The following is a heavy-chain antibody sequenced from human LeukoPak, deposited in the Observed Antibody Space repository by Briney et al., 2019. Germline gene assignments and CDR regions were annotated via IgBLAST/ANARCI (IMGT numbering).Heavy chain of an antibody. CDR2: ISVGRGDT. Sequence: ASVKLSCKASGYTFTSYTIHWVRQAPGQSLEWMGGISVGRGDTKCSQELQGRVTLTRDTSATTAYLEVSSLRSGDTAVYYCARERGIRDAFDFWGQGTMVTVSS. J-gene: IGHJ3*01. V-gene: IGHV1-3*03. D-gene: IGHD2-15*01. CDR1: GYTFTSYT. CDR3: ARERGIRDAFDF.